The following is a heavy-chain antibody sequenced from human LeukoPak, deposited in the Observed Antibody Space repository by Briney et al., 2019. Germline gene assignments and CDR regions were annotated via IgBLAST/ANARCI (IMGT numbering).Heavy chain of an antibody. CDR1: GFTFSSYA. Sequence: GGSLRLSCAASGFTFSSYAMSWVRQAPGKGLEWVSAISGSGGSTYYADSVKGRFTISRDNSKNTLYLQMNSLRAEDTAVYYCAKAGFLVVVTAIQFDYWGQETLVTVSS. D-gene: IGHD2-21*02. CDR2: ISGSGGST. CDR3: AKAGFLVVVTAIQFDY. J-gene: IGHJ4*02. V-gene: IGHV3-23*01.